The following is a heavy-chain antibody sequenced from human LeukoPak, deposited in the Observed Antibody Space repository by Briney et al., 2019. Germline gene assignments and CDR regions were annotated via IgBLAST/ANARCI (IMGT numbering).Heavy chain of an antibody. CDR1: GGSISSYY. CDR2: IYTSGST. CDR3: ARGVRWAPAAPNWFDP. V-gene: IGHV4-4*07. D-gene: IGHD2-2*01. J-gene: IGHJ5*02. Sequence: SETLSLTCTVSGGSISSYYWSWIRRPAGKGLEWIGRIYTSGSTNYNPSLKSRVTMSVDTSKNQFSLKLSSVTAADTAVYYCARGVRWAPAAPNWFDPWGQGTLVTVSS.